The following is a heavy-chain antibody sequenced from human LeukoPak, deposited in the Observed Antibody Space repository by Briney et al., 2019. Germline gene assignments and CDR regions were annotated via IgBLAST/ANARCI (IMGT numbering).Heavy chain of an antibody. CDR3: ARDTMTPYFMDV. J-gene: IGHJ6*03. V-gene: IGHV3-21*01. Sequence: GGSLRLSCAASGFTFSSYAMSWVRPAPGKGLEWVSSISSSSSYIYHADSVKGRFTISRDNAKNSLYLQMNSLRAEDTAVYYCARDTMTPYFMDVWGKGTTVTISS. CDR2: ISSSSSYI. D-gene: IGHD2-2*01. CDR1: GFTFSSYA.